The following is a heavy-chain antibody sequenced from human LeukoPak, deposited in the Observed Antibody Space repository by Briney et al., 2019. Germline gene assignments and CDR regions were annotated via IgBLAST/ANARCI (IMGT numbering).Heavy chain of an antibody. V-gene: IGHV4-59*01. CDR1: GGSISSYY. D-gene: IGHD2-2*01. Sequence: SETLSLTCTVSGGSISSYYWSWIRQPPGKGLEWIGYIYYSGSTNYNPSLKSRVTISVDTSKNQFSLKLSSVTAADTAVYYCARRIVVVPAAQHYYYYYMDVWGKGTTVTVSS. J-gene: IGHJ6*03. CDR3: ARRIVVVPAAQHYYYYYMDV. CDR2: IYYSGST.